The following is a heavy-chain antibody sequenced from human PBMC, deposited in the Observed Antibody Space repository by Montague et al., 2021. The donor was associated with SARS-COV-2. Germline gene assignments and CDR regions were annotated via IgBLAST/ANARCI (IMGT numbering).Heavy chain of an antibody. CDR2: IYYSGST. J-gene: IGHJ4*02. Sequence: SETLSLTCTVSGGSISSSSYCWGWIRQPPGKGLEWIGSIYYSGSTYYNPSLKSRVTISVDTSKNQFSLKLSSVTAADTAVYYCARRVDYYGSGSYPNWGQGTLVTVSS. D-gene: IGHD3-10*01. V-gene: IGHV4-39*01. CDR1: GGSISSSSYC. CDR3: ARRVDYYGSGSYPN.